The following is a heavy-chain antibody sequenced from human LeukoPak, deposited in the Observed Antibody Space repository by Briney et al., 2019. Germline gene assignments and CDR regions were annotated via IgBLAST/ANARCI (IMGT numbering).Heavy chain of an antibody. CDR1: GFTFSSYS. J-gene: IGHJ4*02. V-gene: IGHV3-21*04. CDR2: ISSSSSYI. D-gene: IGHD6-13*01. Sequence: PGGSLRLSCAASGFTFSSYSMNWVRQAPGRGLEWVSSISSSSSYIYYADSVKGRFTISRDNSKNTLYLQMNSLRAEDTAVYYCAKQGYSSSAYWGQGTLVTVSS. CDR3: AKQGYSSSAY.